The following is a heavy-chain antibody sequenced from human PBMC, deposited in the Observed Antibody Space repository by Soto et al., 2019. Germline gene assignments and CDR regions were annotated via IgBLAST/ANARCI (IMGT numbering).Heavy chain of an antibody. CDR3: TTLSYLYYDGMDV. CDR2: IKSKVDGGTA. D-gene: IGHD2-2*01. V-gene: IGHV3-15*01. Sequence: EVQLVESGGGLVKPGGSLRLSCEASGFTFSNAWMNWVRQGRGKGLEWLGRIKSKVDGGTADYVAATKGRFSISRDDLKNMLYLQMNRLKPDDTAVYYCTTLSYLYYDGMDVWGQGATVTVS. CDR1: GFTFSNAW. J-gene: IGHJ6*02.